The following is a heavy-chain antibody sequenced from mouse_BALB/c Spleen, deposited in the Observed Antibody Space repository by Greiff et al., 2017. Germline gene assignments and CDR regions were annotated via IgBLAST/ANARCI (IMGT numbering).Heavy chain of an antibody. Sequence: QVQLQQSGPELVKPGASVKMSCKASGYTFTDYVISWVKQRTGQGLEWIGEIYPGSGSTYYNEKFKGMATLTADKSSNTAYMQLSSLTSEDSAVYFCARGDYYGSPYYFDYWGQGTTLTVSS. D-gene: IGHD1-1*01. V-gene: IGHV1-81*01. CDR1: GYTFTDYV. J-gene: IGHJ2*01. CDR3: ARGDYYGSPYYFDY. CDR2: IYPGSGST.